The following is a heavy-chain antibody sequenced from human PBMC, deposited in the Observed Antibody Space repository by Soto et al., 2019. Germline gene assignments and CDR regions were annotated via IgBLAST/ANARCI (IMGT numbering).Heavy chain of an antibody. D-gene: IGHD5-12*01. CDR1: GLLFSTYA. CDR3: AKEDSGYAYYYYGMDV. CDR2: ISNDGLNT. J-gene: IGHJ6*02. V-gene: IGHV3-30*18. Sequence: GGSLRLSCGDSGLLFSTYAMHWVRQAPGKGLEWVASISNDGLNTRYAESVKGRFTISRDNSKDALYLQMNSLRVEDTAVYFCAKEDSGYAYYYYGMDVWGQGTTVTVSS.